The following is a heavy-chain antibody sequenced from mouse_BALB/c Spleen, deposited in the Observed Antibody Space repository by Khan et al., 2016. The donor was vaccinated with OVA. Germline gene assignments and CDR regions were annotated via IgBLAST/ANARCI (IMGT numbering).Heavy chain of an antibody. J-gene: IGHJ3*01. CDR2: INPNNGGT. CDR3: TRSGYGAFAY. V-gene: IGHV1S81*02. CDR1: GYTFSSYY. Sequence: QVQLKESGAELVKPGASVKLSCKASGYTFSSYYLYWVKQRPGQGLEWIGEINPNNGGTNFHEKFKSKATLTVDKSSSTAYMQLSSLTSEDSAVYYCTRSGYGAFAYWGQGTLVTVSA. D-gene: IGHD1-1*02.